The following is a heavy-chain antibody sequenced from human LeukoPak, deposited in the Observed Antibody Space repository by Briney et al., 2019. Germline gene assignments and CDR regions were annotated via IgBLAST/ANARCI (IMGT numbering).Heavy chain of an antibody. J-gene: IGHJ5*02. CDR3: ARANWNGPNCFDP. Sequence: GGSLRLSCAASGFTFSSYWMHWVRKAPGKGLVWVSRINSDGRRTSYADSVKGRFTISRDNAKNTLYLQMNSLRAEDTAVYYCARANWNGPNCFDPWGQGTLVTVSS. V-gene: IGHV3-74*01. D-gene: IGHD1-1*01. CDR1: GFTFSSYW. CDR2: INSDGRRT.